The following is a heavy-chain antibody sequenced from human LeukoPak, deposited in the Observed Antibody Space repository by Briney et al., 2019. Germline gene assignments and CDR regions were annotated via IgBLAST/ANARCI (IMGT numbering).Heavy chain of an antibody. J-gene: IGHJ5*02. D-gene: IGHD1-26*01. CDR1: GFTFNTYA. CDR3: AKEPQGGSYSVA. Sequence: GGSLRPSCAASGFTFNTYAMSWVRQAPGKGLEWVSAIVADGSGTDYADSVKGRFTIPRDNSKNTLFLQMNSLRAEDTAVYYCAKEPQGGSYSVAWGQGTLVTVSS. V-gene: IGHV3-23*01. CDR2: IVADGSGT.